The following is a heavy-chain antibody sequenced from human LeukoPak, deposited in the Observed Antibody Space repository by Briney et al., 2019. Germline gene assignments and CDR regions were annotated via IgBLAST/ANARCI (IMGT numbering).Heavy chain of an antibody. V-gene: IGHV3-23*01. J-gene: IGHJ3*02. CDR1: GFTFSSYA. CDR2: ISGSGVLT. Sequence: GGSLRLSCAASGFTFSSYAMSWVRQAPGKGLEWVSAISGSGVLTFYADSVRGRFTISRDISKNTLYLQMNSLRAEDTAVYYCARSYASSSLDAFDIWGQGTMVTVYS. D-gene: IGHD6-13*01. CDR3: ARSYASSSLDAFDI.